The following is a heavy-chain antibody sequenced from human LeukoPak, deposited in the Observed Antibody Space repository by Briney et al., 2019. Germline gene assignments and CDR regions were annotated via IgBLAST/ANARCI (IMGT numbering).Heavy chain of an antibody. J-gene: IGHJ4*02. CDR2: IKGDGSYK. Sequence: GGSLRLSCAASGFTFSNYWMSWVRQAPGKGLEWVANIKGDGSYKYYVDSVKGRFTISRDNAKSSVYLQMNTLRAEDTAVYYCATSADSSGNDWGQGALVTVSS. CDR3: ATSADSSGND. CDR1: GFTFSNYW. D-gene: IGHD3-22*01. V-gene: IGHV3-7*03.